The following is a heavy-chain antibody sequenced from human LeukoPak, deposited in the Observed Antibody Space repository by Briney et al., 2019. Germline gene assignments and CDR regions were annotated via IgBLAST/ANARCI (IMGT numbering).Heavy chain of an antibody. CDR1: GGSISSNY. J-gene: IGHJ4*02. CDR3: ASVLKYQLLYYFDY. V-gene: IGHV4-39*01. CDR2: IYYSGST. Sequence: SETLSPTCTVSGGSISSNYWSWIRQPPGKGLEWIGSIYYSGSTYYNPSLKSPVTISVDTSKNQFSLKLSSVTAADTAVYYCASVLKYQLLYYFDYWGQGTLVTVSS. D-gene: IGHD2-2*01.